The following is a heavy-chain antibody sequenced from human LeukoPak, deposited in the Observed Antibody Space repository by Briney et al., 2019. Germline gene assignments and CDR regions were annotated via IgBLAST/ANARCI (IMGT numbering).Heavy chain of an antibody. Sequence: GRSLRLSCAASGFTFSSYAMHWVRQAPGKGLEWVAVISYDGSNKYYADSVKGRFTISRDNSKNTLYLQMNSLRAEDTAVYYCARDNRVYCSSTSCYFDYWGQGTLVTVSS. CDR2: ISYDGSNK. CDR3: ARDNRVYCSSTSCYFDY. J-gene: IGHJ4*02. V-gene: IGHV3-30*04. CDR1: GFTFSSYA. D-gene: IGHD2-2*01.